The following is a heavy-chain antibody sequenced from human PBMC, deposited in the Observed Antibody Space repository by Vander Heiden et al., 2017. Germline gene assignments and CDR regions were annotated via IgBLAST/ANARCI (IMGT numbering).Heavy chain of an antibody. CDR3: AREGIVGATEYYYYGMDV. Sequence: QVQLVESGGGVVQPGRSLRLSCAASGFTFSSYAMHGVRQAPGKGLEWVAVISYDGSNKYYADSVKGRFTISRDNSKNTLYLQMNSLRAEDTAVYYCAREGIVGATEYYYYGMDVWGQGTTVTVSS. V-gene: IGHV3-30*04. J-gene: IGHJ6*02. CDR1: GFTFSSYA. CDR2: ISYDGSNK. D-gene: IGHD1-26*01.